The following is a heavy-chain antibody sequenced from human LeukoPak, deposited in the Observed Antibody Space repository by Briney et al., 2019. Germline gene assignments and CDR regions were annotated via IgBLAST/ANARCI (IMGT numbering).Heavy chain of an antibody. CDR1: GYTFTSYD. Sequence: ASVKVSCKASGYTFTSYDINWVRQATGQGLEWMAWMNPNSDNTGYAQKFQGRISLTRNTSISTAYMELSSLRFEDTAVYYCTRGVGLDVWGQGTTVTVSS. V-gene: IGHV1-8*01. CDR3: TRGVGLDV. CDR2: MNPNSDNT. J-gene: IGHJ6*02.